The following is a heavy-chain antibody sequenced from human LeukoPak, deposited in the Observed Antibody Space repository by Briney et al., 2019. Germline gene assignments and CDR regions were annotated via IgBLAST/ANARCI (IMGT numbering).Heavy chain of an antibody. D-gene: IGHD4-23*01. J-gene: IGHJ4*02. V-gene: IGHV4-61*02. CDR3: ATLGGKKSDY. CDR2: IYTSGST. CDR1: GGSISSGSYY. Sequence: SETLSLTCTVSGGSISSGSYYWSWIRQPAGKGLEWIGRIYTSGSTNYNPSLKSRVTISVDTSKNQFSLKLSSVTAADTAVYYCATLGGKKSDYWGQGTLVTVSS.